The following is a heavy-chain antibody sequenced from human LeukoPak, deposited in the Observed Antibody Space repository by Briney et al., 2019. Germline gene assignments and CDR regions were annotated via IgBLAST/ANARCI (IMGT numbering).Heavy chain of an antibody. D-gene: IGHD1-26*01. Sequence: GGSLRLSCAASGFTFSSYAMHWVRQAPGKGLEWVAVISYDGSNKYYADSVKGRFTISRGNSKNTLYLQMNSLRAEDTAVYYCASSEWELLYFYWGQGTLVTVSS. V-gene: IGHV3-30-3*01. CDR3: ASSEWELLYFY. J-gene: IGHJ4*02. CDR1: GFTFSSYA. CDR2: ISYDGSNK.